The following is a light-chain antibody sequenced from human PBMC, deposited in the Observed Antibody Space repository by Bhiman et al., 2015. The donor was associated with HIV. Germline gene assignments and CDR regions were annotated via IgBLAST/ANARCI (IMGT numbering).Light chain of an antibody. CDR3: AAWDDSPSGLTWV. Sequence: QSVLTQPPSVSGAPGQRVTISCTGSSSNIGAGYEVHWYQQLPGTAPKLLIYANVNRPSGVPDRFSGSRSGTSASLDISGLQPGDEGLYICAAWDDSPSGLTWVFGGGTYVTVL. CDR1: SSNIGAGYE. CDR2: ANV. V-gene: IGLV1-40*01. J-gene: IGLJ3*02.